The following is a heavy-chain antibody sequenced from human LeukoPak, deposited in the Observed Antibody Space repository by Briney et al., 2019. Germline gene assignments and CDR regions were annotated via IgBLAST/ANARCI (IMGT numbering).Heavy chain of an antibody. D-gene: IGHD1-1*01. CDR1: GGSISSNY. Sequence: PSETVSLTCTVYGGSISSNYWGWIRHPPGKGLEWHGYIFYSGSTTNNPPLKSRVAISVDPSKTQFSLKLSSVTAADTAVYYCARGGPYERYYYYMDVWGKGTTVTVSS. CDR3: ARGGPYERYYYYMDV. V-gene: IGHV4-59*01. CDR2: IFYSGST. J-gene: IGHJ6*03.